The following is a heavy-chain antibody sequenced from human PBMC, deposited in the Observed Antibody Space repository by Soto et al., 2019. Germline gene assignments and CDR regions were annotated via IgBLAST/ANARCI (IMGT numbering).Heavy chain of an antibody. J-gene: IGHJ4*02. Sequence: QVQLVQSGAEVKKPGSSVKVSCKASGGTFSSYTISWWRQALGQGLGGWGRIIPILGIANYAQKFQGRVTITADKSTSTAYMELSSLRSEDTAVYYCARDREDYGDYSIPFDYWGQETLVTVSS. CDR3: ARDREDYGDYSIPFDY. CDR1: GGTFSSYT. D-gene: IGHD4-17*01. CDR2: IIPILGIA. V-gene: IGHV1-69*08.